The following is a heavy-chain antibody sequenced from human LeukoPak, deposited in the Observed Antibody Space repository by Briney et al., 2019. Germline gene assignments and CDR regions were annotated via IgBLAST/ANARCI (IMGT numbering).Heavy chain of an antibody. Sequence: SQTLSLTYAISGDSVSSNSAAWNWIRQSPSRGLEWLGRTYYRSKWYNDYAVSVKSRITINPDTSKNQFSLQLNSVTPEDTAVYYCARDRSIAARGLYAFDIWGQGTMVTVSS. CDR1: GDSVSSNSAA. D-gene: IGHD6-6*01. CDR2: TYYRSKWYN. V-gene: IGHV6-1*01. J-gene: IGHJ3*02. CDR3: ARDRSIAARGLYAFDI.